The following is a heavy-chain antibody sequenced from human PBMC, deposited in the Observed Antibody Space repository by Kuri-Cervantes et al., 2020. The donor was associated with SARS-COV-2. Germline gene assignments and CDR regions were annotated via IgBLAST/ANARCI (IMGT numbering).Heavy chain of an antibody. CDR3: ARLGKNCTNGICNTYHYYYMGV. CDR1: GGSIRTYY. J-gene: IGHJ6*03. CDR2: IYYSGST. D-gene: IGHD2-8*01. V-gene: IGHV4-59*01. Sequence: GSLRLSCTVSGGSIRTYYWGWIRQPPGKGLEWIGYIYYSGSTNYNPPLKSRVTVSVDTSKNQFFLKLSSVTAADTAVYYCARLGKNCTNGICNTYHYYYMGVWGKGTTVTVSS.